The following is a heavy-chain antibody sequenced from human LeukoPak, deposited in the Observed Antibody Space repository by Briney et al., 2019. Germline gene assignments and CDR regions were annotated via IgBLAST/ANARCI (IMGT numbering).Heavy chain of an antibody. D-gene: IGHD5-24*01. CDR2: IYHSGRT. V-gene: IGHV4-38-2*02. CDR1: GYSISSGYY. Sequence: PSETLSLTCTVSGYSISSGYYWGWIRQPPGKGLEWIGSIYHSGRTFYNPSLKSRVTISVDTSKNQFSLKLSSVTAADTAVYYCARAGSRWLQSPFDYWGQGTLVTVSS. J-gene: IGHJ4*02. CDR3: ARAGSRWLQSPFDY.